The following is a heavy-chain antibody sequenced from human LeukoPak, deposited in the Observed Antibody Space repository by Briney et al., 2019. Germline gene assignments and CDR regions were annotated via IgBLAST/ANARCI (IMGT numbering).Heavy chain of an antibody. Sequence: SETLSLTCTVSGASLSSSSYYWGWIRQPPGKGLEWIGSIYYSGSTYYNPSLKSRVTISVDTSKNQFSLKLSSVTAADTAVYYCARQLLWFGELSDFDYWGQGTLVTVSS. CDR3: ARQLLWFGELSDFDY. CDR2: IYYSGST. D-gene: IGHD3-10*01. J-gene: IGHJ4*02. CDR1: GASLSSSSYY. V-gene: IGHV4-39*01.